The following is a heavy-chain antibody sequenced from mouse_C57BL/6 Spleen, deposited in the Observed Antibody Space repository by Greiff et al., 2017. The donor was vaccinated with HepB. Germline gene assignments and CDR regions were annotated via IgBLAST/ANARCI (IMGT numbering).Heavy chain of an antibody. CDR1: GYAFSSSW. V-gene: IGHV1-82*01. J-gene: IGHJ4*01. D-gene: IGHD1-1*01. CDR3: AIYYGSSYGYAMDY. Sequence: QVTLKVSGPELVKPGASVKISCKASGYAFSSSWMNWVKQRPGKGLEWIGRIYPGDGDTNYNGKFKGKATLTADKSSSTAYMQLSSLTSEDSAVYFCAIYYGSSYGYAMDYWGQGTSVTVSS. CDR2: IYPGDGDT.